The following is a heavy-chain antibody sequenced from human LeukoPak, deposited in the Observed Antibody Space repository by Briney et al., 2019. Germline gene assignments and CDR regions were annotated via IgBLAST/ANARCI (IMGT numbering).Heavy chain of an antibody. Sequence: SSVKVSCKASVYTFITNGISWVRQAPGQGVEWMGWISAYNGNTINAQKLQGRVTMTTDTSTSTAYMELRSLRSDDTAVYYCVREGAAAGTVYFQHWGQGTLVTVSS. CDR2: ISAYNGNT. CDR3: VREGAAAGTVYFQH. CDR1: VYTFITNG. J-gene: IGHJ1*01. V-gene: IGHV1-18*01. D-gene: IGHD6-13*01.